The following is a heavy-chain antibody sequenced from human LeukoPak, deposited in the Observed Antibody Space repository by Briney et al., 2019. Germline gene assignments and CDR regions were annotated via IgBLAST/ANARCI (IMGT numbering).Heavy chain of an antibody. CDR3: ARRAGTYYYDSSGYYYDY. CDR1: GGSISSSSYY. J-gene: IGHJ4*02. Sequence: PSETLSLTCTVSGGSISSSSYYWGWIRQPPGKGLEWIGSIYYSGSTYYNPSLKSRVTISVDTSKNQFSLKLSSVTAADTAVYYCARRAGTYYYDSSGYYYDYRGQGNLVTVSS. V-gene: IGHV4-39*01. D-gene: IGHD3-22*01. CDR2: IYYSGST.